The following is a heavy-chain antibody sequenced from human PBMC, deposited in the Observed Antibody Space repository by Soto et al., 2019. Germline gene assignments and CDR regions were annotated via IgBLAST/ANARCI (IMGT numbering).Heavy chain of an antibody. Sequence: EVQLLESGGAWVHPGGPWGLSGVAPGLALKTKPLPWVRQAPGKGLEWVSSISGGGGAAFYADSVRDRFSISKDKSTNTLYLQMNSLRVEDTALYFCARGRIAPAYFQFWGPGTPVSVSS. CDR1: GLALKTKP. CDR2: ISGGGGAA. V-gene: IGHV3-23*01. CDR3: ARGRIAPAYFQF. D-gene: IGHD6-13*01. J-gene: IGHJ1*01.